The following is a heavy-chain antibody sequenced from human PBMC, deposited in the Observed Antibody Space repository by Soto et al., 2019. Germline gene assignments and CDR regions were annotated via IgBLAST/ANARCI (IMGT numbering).Heavy chain of an antibody. CDR2: ISYDGSNK. D-gene: IGHD6-19*01. Sequence: GSLRLSCAASGFIFNTDGIRCVSHSPGKGLEWVAFISYDGSNKYYADNVKGRFTISRDNSKNTVFLQMKSLRGEDTAVYYCAKSLAVDAGSFDPWGQGALVTVSS. CDR1: GFIFNTDG. J-gene: IGHJ5*02. V-gene: IGHV3-30*18. CDR3: AKSLAVDAGSFDP.